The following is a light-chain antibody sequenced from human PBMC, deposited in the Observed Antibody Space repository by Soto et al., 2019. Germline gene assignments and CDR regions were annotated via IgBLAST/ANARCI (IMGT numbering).Light chain of an antibody. CDR2: RDD. Sequence: SYELTQPLSVSVALGQTARITCGGNNIGSKNVHWYQQMPGQAPVLVIYRDDKRPSGIPERFSGSNSGNTATLTISRAQAGDEADYICQVWDSSIAVFGGGTKLTV. CDR3: QVWDSSIAV. V-gene: IGLV3-9*01. CDR1: NIGSKN. J-gene: IGLJ3*02.